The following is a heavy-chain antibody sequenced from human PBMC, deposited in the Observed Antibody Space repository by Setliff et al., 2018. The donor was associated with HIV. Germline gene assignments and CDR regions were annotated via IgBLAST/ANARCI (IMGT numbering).Heavy chain of an antibody. D-gene: IGHD1-26*01. CDR3: ARDVGGVHMATNFDF. V-gene: IGHV4-4*07. J-gene: IGHJ4*02. Sequence: ASETLSLTCTVSGGSIVSYYWTWIRQPAGKGLEWMGRIYSSGHTEYNPSLKGRVTMSVDTSENQFSLRLASVTAADTAVYYCARDVGGVHMATNFDFWGQGTLVTVSS. CDR1: GGSIVSYY. CDR2: IYSSGHT.